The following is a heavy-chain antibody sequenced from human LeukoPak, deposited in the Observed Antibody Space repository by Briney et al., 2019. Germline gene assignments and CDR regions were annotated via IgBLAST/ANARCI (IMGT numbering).Heavy chain of an antibody. CDR2: ISAYNGNT. V-gene: IGHV1-18*01. D-gene: IGHD2-2*01. CDR1: GYTFTSYG. J-gene: IGHJ6*02. CDR3: ARDRVRDIVVVHFYYYYGMDV. Sequence: ASVKVSCKASGYTFTSYGISWVRQAPGQGLEWMGWISAYNGNTNYAQKLQGRVTMTTDTSTSTAYMELRSLRSDDTAVYYCARDRVRDIVVVHFYYYYGMDVWGQGTTVTVSS.